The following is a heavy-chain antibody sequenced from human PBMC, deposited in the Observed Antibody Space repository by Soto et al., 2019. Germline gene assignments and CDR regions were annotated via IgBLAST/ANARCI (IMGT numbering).Heavy chain of an antibody. V-gene: IGHV1-69*01. CDR1: GGTFSSFA. Sequence: QVQLVQSGAEVKKPGSSAKVSCKASGGTFSSFAISWVRQDHGQWREWLGGMIPIFGTANYAQKFQGRVTITADESTSTAYMDLSSLRSEDTAVYFCANLGTHSMSIYYYGLDVWGQGTTVTVSS. J-gene: IGHJ6*02. D-gene: IGHD1-1*01. CDR3: ANLGTHSMSIYYYGLDV. CDR2: MIPIFGTA.